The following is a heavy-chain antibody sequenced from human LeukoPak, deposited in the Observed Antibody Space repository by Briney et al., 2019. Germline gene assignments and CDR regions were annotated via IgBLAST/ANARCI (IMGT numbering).Heavy chain of an antibody. CDR1: GGSFSGYY. V-gene: IGHV4-34*01. CDR3: ARGRFLDY. D-gene: IGHD3-3*01. CDR2: INHSGST. J-gene: IGHJ4*02. Sequence: SETLSLTCAVYGGSFSGYYWSWIRQPPGKGLEWIGEINHSGSTNYNPSLKSRVTISVDTSKNQFSLKLSSVTAADTAVYYCARGRFLDYWGQGTLVTVSS.